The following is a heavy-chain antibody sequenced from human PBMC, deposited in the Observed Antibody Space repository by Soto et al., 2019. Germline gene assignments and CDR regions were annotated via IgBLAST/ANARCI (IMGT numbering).Heavy chain of an antibody. CDR2: IYYSGTT. CDR3: VRTNYGNCGGLDS. CDR1: GGSITNTNW. V-gene: IGHV4-4*02. J-gene: IGHJ4*02. D-gene: IGHD2-21*01. Sequence: QVQLQESGPGLVKPSGTLSLTCAVSGGSITNTNWWSWVRPSPGKGLEWIGEIYYSGTTKYNPSLKRRVTISVDKSKKQFSLNLASVTAADTAVYYCVRTNYGNCGGLDSWGQGTLVTVSS.